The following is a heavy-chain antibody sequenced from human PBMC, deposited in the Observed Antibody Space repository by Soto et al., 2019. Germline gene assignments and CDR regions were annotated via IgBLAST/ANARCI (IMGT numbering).Heavy chain of an antibody. CDR1: GYTFTSYG. CDR2: ISGYNGNI. V-gene: IGHV1-18*01. Sequence: QVQLVQSGTEVKKPGASVKVSCKASGYTFTSYGISWVRQAPGQGFEWMGWISGYNGNIKYVQKFQGRVTMTTDTSTNTAYMELRSLRSDDTAVYYCARDGPWSYGLQYFQHWGQGTLVTXSS. CDR3: ARDGPWSYGLQYFQH. J-gene: IGHJ1*01. D-gene: IGHD3-10*01.